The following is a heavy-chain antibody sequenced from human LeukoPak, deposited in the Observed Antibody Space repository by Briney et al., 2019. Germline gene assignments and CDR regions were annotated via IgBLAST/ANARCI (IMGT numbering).Heavy chain of an antibody. Sequence: SETLSLTCTVSGYSISSGHYWGWIRQPPGKGLEWIGSFYHSGSIYYNPSLKSRVTISVDTSKNQFSLMLNSVTAADTAVYYCARGRERWLQSDAFDIWGQGTMVTVSS. D-gene: IGHD5-24*01. CDR1: GYSISSGHY. V-gene: IGHV4-38-2*02. J-gene: IGHJ3*02. CDR3: ARGRERWLQSDAFDI. CDR2: FYHSGSI.